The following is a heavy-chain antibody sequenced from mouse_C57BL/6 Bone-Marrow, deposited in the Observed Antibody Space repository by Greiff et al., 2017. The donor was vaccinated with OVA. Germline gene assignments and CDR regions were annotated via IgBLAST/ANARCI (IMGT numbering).Heavy chain of an antibody. CDR2: ISDGGSYT. Sequence: EVKLVESGGGLVKPGGSLKLSCAASGFTFSSYAISWVRQTPEKRLEWVATISDGGSYTYYPDNVKGRFTISRDNAKNNLYLQMSHLKSEDTAMYYCAREWLPAYWGQGTLVTVSA. V-gene: IGHV5-4*01. CDR1: GFTFSSYA. CDR3: AREWLPAY. D-gene: IGHD2-2*01. J-gene: IGHJ3*01.